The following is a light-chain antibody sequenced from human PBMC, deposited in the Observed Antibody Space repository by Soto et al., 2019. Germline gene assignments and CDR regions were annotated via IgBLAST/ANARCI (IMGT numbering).Light chain of an antibody. Sequence: EIVMTQSPATLSVSPGERATLSCRASQSVSTNLAWYQQKPGQAPRLLISGASTRATGIPARFSGSGSGTEFTLTISSLQSEDFVVYYCQQYNNWPPWTFGQGTTVEIK. CDR2: GAS. CDR1: QSVSTN. V-gene: IGKV3-15*01. CDR3: QQYNNWPPWT. J-gene: IGKJ1*01.